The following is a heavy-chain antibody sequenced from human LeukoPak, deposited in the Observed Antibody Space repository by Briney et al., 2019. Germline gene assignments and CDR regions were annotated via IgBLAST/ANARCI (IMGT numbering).Heavy chain of an antibody. V-gene: IGHV4-59*01. CDR3: ARDSAPIFIVVVPAAHFDY. J-gene: IGHJ4*02. CDR1: GGSISSYY. D-gene: IGHD2-2*01. Sequence: SETLSLTCTVSGGSISSYYWSWIRQPPGKGLEWIGYIYYSGSTNYNPSLKSRVTISVDTSKNQFSLKLSSVTAADTAVYYCARDSAPIFIVVVPAAHFDYWGQGTLVTVSS. CDR2: IYYSGST.